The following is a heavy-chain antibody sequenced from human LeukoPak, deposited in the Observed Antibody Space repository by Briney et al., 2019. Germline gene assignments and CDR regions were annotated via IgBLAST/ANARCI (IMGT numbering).Heavy chain of an antibody. V-gene: IGHV1-8*03. CDR1: GYTFTSYD. Sequence: ASVKVSCKASGYTFTSYDINWVRQATGQGLEWMGWMNPNSGNTGYAQKFQGGVTITRNTSISTAYMELSSLRSEDTAVYYCARGLPDSYYDFWSGYHDAFDIWGQGTMVTVSS. CDR2: MNPNSGNT. D-gene: IGHD3-3*01. CDR3: ARGLPDSYYDFWSGYHDAFDI. J-gene: IGHJ3*02.